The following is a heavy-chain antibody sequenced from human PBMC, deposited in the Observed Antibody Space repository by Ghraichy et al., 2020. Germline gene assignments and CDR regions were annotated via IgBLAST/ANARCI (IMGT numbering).Heavy chain of an antibody. J-gene: IGHJ4*02. Sequence: SQTLSLTCTVSGGSISSGDYYWSWIRQPPGRGLEWIGYIYYSGSTYYSPSLKSRPAISVDTSKNQFSLKLSSVTDADTAVYYCARALRDYYDSSGLFFDYWGQGTLVTVSS. CDR2: IYYSGST. CDR3: ARALRDYYDSSGLFFDY. V-gene: IGHV4-30-4*01. CDR1: GGSISSGDYY. D-gene: IGHD3-22*01.